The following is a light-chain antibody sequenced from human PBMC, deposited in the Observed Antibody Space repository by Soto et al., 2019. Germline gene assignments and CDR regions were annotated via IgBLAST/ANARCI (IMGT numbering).Light chain of an antibody. Sequence: DIVMTQSPDSLAVSLGERATINCKSSQSILYSSNNKNYLAWYQQKPGQPPKLLIYWASTRESGVPDRFSGRGSGTDFTLTISSLQAEDVAVYYCQQYYGAPYTFGQGTNLEMK. CDR1: QSILYSSNNKNY. CDR2: WAS. V-gene: IGKV4-1*01. CDR3: QQYYGAPYT. J-gene: IGKJ2*01.